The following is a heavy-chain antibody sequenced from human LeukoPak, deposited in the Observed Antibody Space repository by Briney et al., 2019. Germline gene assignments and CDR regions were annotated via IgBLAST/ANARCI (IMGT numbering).Heavy chain of an antibody. V-gene: IGHV3-15*01. Sequence: GGSLRLSCAASGFTFSNAWMSWIRQAPGKGLEWVGPIKSKTDGGTTDYAAPVKCRFTISSDDSKNTLYLQMNSLKTEDTAVYYCTTVGVLYSNYASCRGCDPVDYWGQGTLVTVSS. J-gene: IGHJ4*02. D-gene: IGHD4-11*01. CDR1: GFTFSNAW. CDR3: TTVGVLYSNYASCRGCDPVDY. CDR2: IKSKTDGGTT.